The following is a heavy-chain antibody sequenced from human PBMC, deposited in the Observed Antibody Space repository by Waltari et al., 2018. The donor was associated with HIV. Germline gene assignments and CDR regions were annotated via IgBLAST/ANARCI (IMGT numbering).Heavy chain of an antibody. CDR1: GGSFSGYY. J-gene: IGHJ3*02. CDR2: VNHIGTA. V-gene: IGHV4-34*01. CDR3: ARLRVGATFEDALDI. Sequence: QVQLRQWGAGLLKPSETLSRTCAVYGGSFSGYYWSWLRQPPGKGLEWLGEVNHIGTANYNPALKSRVTCSVDPSKNQVSRRLTSVTAADTAVYYCARLRVGATFEDALDIWAQGAMVTVSS. D-gene: IGHD1-26*01.